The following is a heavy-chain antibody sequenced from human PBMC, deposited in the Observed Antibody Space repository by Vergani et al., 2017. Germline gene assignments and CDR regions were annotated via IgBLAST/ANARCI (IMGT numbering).Heavy chain of an antibody. CDR3: ATAGYGGNPIFRYFDL. D-gene: IGHD4-23*01. V-gene: IGHV1-2*02. Sequence: QVQLVQSGAEVKKPGASVKVSCKASGYTFTGYYIHWVRQAPGQGLEWMGWINPNSGGTNYAQKLQGRVTMTTDTSTSTAYMELRSLISDDTAVYYCATAGYGGNPIFRYFDLWGRGTLVTVSS. J-gene: IGHJ2*01. CDR1: GYTFTGYY. CDR2: INPNSGGT.